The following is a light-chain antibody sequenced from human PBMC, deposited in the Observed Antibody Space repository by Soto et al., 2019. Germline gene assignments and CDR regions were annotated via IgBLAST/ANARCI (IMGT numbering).Light chain of an antibody. CDR1: QSVSSN. V-gene: IGKV3-15*01. CDR2: GTS. J-gene: IGKJ4*01. CDR3: QRYYNWPLT. Sequence: EIVMTQSPATLSVSPGERATLSCRASQSVSSNLAWYQQKPGQSPRLLFYGTSSRATGIPARFSGSGSGTEFTLTISSLQSEDFAVYYCQRYYNWPLTFGGGTKVDIK.